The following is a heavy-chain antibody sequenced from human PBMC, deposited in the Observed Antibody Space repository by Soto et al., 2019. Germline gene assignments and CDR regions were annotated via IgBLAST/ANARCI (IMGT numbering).Heavy chain of an antibody. CDR2: IIPIFGTA. V-gene: IGHV1-69*13. CDR3: ARVNAAAGTEWFDP. J-gene: IGHJ5*02. D-gene: IGHD6-13*01. CDR1: GGTFSSYA. Sequence: GASVKVSCKASGGTFSSYAISWVRQAPGQGLEWMGGIIPIFGTANYAQKFQGRVTITADESKNQFSLQLNSVTPEDTAVYYCARVNAAAGTEWFDPWGQGTLVTVSS.